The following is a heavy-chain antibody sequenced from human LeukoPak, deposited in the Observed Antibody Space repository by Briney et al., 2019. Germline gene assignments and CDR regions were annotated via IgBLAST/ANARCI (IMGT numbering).Heavy chain of an antibody. CDR2: INHSGST. D-gene: IGHD7-27*01. J-gene: IGHJ4*02. CDR1: GDSITSYY. CDR3: ARRSSGDDDY. V-gene: IGHV4-34*01. Sequence: SETLSLTCSVSGDSITSYYWSWIRQPPGKGLEWIGEINHSGSTNYNPSLKSRVTISVDTSKNQFSLKLSSVTAADTAVYYCARRSSGDDDYWGQGTLVTVSS.